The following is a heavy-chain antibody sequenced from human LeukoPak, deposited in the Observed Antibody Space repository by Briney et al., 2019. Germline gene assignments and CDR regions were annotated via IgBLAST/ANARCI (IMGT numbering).Heavy chain of an antibody. Sequence: TGGSLRLSCAASGFTFSSYWMHWVRQAPGKGLVWVSLINDDGSTTFYADSVKGRFTISRDNAKNTLYVQMNSLRGEDTGVYYCVRGGRYPGDAFDIWGQGTMVTVSS. CDR3: VRGGRYPGDAFDI. J-gene: IGHJ3*02. V-gene: IGHV3-74*01. CDR2: INDDGSTT. CDR1: GFTFSSYW. D-gene: IGHD1-26*01.